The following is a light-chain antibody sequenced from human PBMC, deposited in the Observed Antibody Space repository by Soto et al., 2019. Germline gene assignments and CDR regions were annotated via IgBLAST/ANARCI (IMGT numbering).Light chain of an antibody. CDR1: HVMSASS. V-gene: IGKV3-20*01. CDR2: GAS. CDR3: HLGGTSPPFT. Sequence: EVVLTQSPGTLSLSPGDGGSLSCRASHVMSASSLAWYRQKPGQAPTLLIYGASRRATGIPDRFSASGSGTDFSLNISRMEPDDSAVYFCHLGGTSPPFTFGQGTKLEI. J-gene: IGKJ2*01.